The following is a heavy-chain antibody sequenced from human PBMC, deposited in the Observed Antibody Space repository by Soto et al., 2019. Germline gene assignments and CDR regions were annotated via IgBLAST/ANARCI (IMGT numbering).Heavy chain of an antibody. D-gene: IGHD3-22*01. J-gene: IGHJ4*02. CDR1: GFPFSIYA. Sequence: GVSLPLAFSAPGFPFSIYAMHWVRQATGKGLEYVSAISSNGGSTYYADSVKGRFTISRDNSKNTLYLQMSSLRAEDTAVYYCVKGTTMIATPYWGQGNLVTFS. V-gene: IGHV3-64D*06. CDR3: VKGTTMIATPY. CDR2: ISSNGGST.